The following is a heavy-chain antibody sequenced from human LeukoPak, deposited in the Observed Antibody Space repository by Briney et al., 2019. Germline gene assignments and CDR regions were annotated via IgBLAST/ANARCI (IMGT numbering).Heavy chain of an antibody. CDR1: GFTFSSYA. CDR2: FSGSGGST. CDR3: AKDVARHG. V-gene: IGHV3-23*01. Sequence: GGSLRLSCAASGFTFSSYAMSWVRQARGKGLECISGFSGSGGSTYYADSVKGRFTISRDNSKNTLYLQMNSLRAVDTAVYYCAKDVARHGWGQGTLVTVSS. J-gene: IGHJ4*02.